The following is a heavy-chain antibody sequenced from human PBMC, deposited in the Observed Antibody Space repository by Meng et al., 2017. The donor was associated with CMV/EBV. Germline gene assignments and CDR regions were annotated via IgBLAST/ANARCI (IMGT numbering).Heavy chain of an antibody. J-gene: IGHJ5*02. V-gene: IGHV1-69*01. CDR2: IIPIFGTA. CDR3: AREGGIVVVPAAPGWFDP. D-gene: IGHD2-2*01. CDR1: GGTSSMYA. Sequence: QVQPVTTGQKLKKHGSQVKASATASGGTSSMYAISWVRQAPGQGLEWMGGIIPIFGTANYAQKVQGRVTITADESTSTAYMELSSLRSEDTAVYYCAREGGIVVVPAAPGWFDPWGQGTLVTVSS.